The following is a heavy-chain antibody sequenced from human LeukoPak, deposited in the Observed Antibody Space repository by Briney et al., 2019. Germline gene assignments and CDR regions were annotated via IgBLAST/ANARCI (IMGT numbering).Heavy chain of an antibody. J-gene: IGHJ4*02. CDR1: GFTVSGSY. CDR2: IYSAGST. D-gene: IGHD6-13*01. Sequence: GGSLRLSCAASGFTVSGSYMSWVRQAPGKWLEWVSVIYSAGSTYYADSVRGRFTISRDNSKNTLYLQMNSLRAEDTAVYYCARGPWDGSSWDYWGQGTLVTVSS. V-gene: IGHV3-53*01. CDR3: ARGPWDGSSWDY.